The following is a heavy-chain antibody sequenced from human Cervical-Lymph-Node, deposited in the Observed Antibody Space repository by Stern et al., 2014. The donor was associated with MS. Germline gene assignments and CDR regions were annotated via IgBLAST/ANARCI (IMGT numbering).Heavy chain of an antibody. D-gene: IGHD6-13*01. CDR3: ARGAAAGTGDNYYYGLDV. Sequence: EVQLVESGGDLVQPGGSLRLSCAASGFTFSDHYMDWVRPAPGQGLEGVGRIRDKAHSHTTEYAASVKGRFTISRDDSKNSLYLQMNSLTTEDTAVYYCARGAAAGTGDNYYYGLDVWGQGTTVTVSS. CDR2: IRDKAHSHTT. J-gene: IGHJ6*02. V-gene: IGHV3-72*01. CDR1: GFTFSDHY.